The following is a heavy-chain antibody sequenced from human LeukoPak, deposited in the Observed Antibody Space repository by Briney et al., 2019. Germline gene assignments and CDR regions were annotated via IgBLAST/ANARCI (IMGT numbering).Heavy chain of an antibody. CDR1: GYTFTSYG. CDR2: IVTYNGNT. V-gene: IGHV1-18*01. Sequence: ASVKVSCKTSGYTFTSYGFSWVRQAPGQGLEWMGWIVTYNGNTYYSQKFQGRVTMTTDTSTSTAYLELRSLRSDDTAVYYCAKTTVTSEEYYYYYMDVWGKGTTVTVSS. CDR3: AKTTVTSEEYYYYYMDV. D-gene: IGHD4-11*01. J-gene: IGHJ6*03.